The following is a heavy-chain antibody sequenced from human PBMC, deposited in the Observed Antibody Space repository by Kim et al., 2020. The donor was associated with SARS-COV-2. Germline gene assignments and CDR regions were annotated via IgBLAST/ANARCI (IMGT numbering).Heavy chain of an antibody. Sequence: SETLSLTCSVSGGSISSSDYYWGWIPQPPGKGLEWIATIYYSGNTYYNPSLNGRVTISVDTSKKQFSLRLSPVPAADAAVHYFVRHSRNGHFVLWARGT. J-gene: IGHJ2*01. CDR3: VRHSRNGHFVL. V-gene: IGHV4-39*01. CDR2: IYYSGNT. D-gene: IGHD1-1*01. CDR1: GGSISSSDYY.